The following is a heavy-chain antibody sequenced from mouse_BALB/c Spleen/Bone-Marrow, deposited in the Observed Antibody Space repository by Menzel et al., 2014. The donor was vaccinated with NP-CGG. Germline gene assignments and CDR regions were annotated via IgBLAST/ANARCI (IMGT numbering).Heavy chain of an antibody. V-gene: IGHV1S22*01. D-gene: IGHD2-10*01. CDR2: IYPGSGRT. J-gene: IGHJ2*01. Sequence: LQQSGSELVRPGASVKLSCKASGYTFTSCWMHWVRQRHGQGLEWIGNIYPGSGRTYYDEKFKNKVSLTVDTSSSTAYMHLSSLTSEDSAVYYCTRREGAYYGNYVGYFDYWGQGTTLTVSS. CDR3: TRREGAYYGNYVGYFDY. CDR1: GYTFTSCW.